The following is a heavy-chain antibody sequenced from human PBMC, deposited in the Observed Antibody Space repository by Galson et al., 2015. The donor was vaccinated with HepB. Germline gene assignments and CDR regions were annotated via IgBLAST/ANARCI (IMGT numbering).Heavy chain of an antibody. V-gene: IGHV3-43*01. J-gene: IGHJ4*02. Sequence: SLRLSCAASGFAFGDYTMHWVRQAPGKGLEWVSLINWDGDSTFYADSVKGRFTISRDNSKNSLYLQMNSLRTEDSALYYCTKDTSSGWSGGYFDYGGQGTLVTVSS. D-gene: IGHD6-19*01. CDR1: GFAFGDYT. CDR3: TKDTSSGWSGGYFDY. CDR2: INWDGDST.